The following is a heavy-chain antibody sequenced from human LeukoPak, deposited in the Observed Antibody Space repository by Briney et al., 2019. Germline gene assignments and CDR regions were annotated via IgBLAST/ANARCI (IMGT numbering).Heavy chain of an antibody. J-gene: IGHJ6*03. D-gene: IGHD6-19*01. V-gene: IGHV4-59*01. CDR3: ARGSSGWYNRYYYYMDV. CDR2: IYYSGST. Sequence: SETLSLTCTVSGGSISSYYWSWIRQPPGKGLEWIGYIYYSGSTNYNPSLKSRVTISVDTSKNQFSLKLSSVTAADTAVYYRARGSSGWYNRYYYYMDVWGKGTTVTVSS. CDR1: GGSISSYY.